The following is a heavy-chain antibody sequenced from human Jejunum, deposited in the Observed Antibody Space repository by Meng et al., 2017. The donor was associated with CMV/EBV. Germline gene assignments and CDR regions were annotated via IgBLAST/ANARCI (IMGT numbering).Heavy chain of an antibody. D-gene: IGHD2-21*02. CDR2: VYTSCST. CDR1: AFSLRSYY. CDR3: ARDGGLDCGGDCYFDH. Sequence: LKYPGHGLVKPSETLSSICTGYAFSLRSYYWSWSRLPAGKGLEWIGRVYTSCSTKYNPSLESRVTMSLDTPKNQFSLKLTSVTAADTALYFCARDGGLDCGGDCYFDHWGQGILVTVSS. J-gene: IGHJ4*02. V-gene: IGHV4-4*07.